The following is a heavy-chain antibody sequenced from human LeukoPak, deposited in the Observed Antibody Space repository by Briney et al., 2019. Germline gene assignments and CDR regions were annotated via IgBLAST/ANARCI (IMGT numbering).Heavy chain of an antibody. D-gene: IGHD6-6*01. Sequence: SETLSLTCTVSGGPIGSFYWSWIRQPPGKGLEWIAYIYYDGSTIYNPSLKSRVTISIDTSRKQFSLKVTSVTAADTAVYYCAGYSDSSVDYWGQGTLVSVSP. CDR2: IYYDGST. V-gene: IGHV4-59*01. CDR1: GGPIGSFY. J-gene: IGHJ4*02. CDR3: AGYSDSSVDY.